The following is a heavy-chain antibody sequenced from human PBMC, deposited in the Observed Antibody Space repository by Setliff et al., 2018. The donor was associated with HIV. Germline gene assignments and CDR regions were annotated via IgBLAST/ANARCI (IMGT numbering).Heavy chain of an antibody. Sequence: PETLSLTCAVYGGSFSGYYWSWIRQPPGKGLEWIGEIHYSGSTNYSPSLKSRVTISVDTSKNQFSLRLNSVIAADTAVYYCARKTEYYYDTSGFNPYAFDNWGQGTLVTVSS. D-gene: IGHD3-22*01. CDR2: IHYSGST. V-gene: IGHV4-34*01. J-gene: IGHJ4*02. CDR1: GGSFSGYY. CDR3: ARKTEYYYDTSGFNPYAFDN.